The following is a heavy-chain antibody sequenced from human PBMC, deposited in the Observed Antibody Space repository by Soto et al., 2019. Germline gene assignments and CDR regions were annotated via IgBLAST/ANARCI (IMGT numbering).Heavy chain of an antibody. V-gene: IGHV4-59*08. D-gene: IGHD2-15*01. J-gene: IGHJ4*02. CDR1: GGSISSYY. CDR3: ARHEVDYFDY. CDR2: IYYSGST. Sequence: ETLSLTCTVSGGSISSYYWSWIRQPPGKGLEWIGYIYYSGSTNYNPSHKSRVTISVDTSKNQFSLKLSSVTAADTAVYYCARHEVDYFDYWGQGTLVTVSS.